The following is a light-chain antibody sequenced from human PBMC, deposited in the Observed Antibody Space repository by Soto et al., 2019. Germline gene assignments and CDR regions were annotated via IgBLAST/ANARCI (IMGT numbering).Light chain of an antibody. CDR2: WAS. J-gene: IGKJ4*01. CDR3: QQYYTTPFT. CDR1: QSVLYSSDKKNY. V-gene: IGKV4-1*01. Sequence: DIVLTQSPDSLTLALGERATITCKSSQSVLYSSDKKNYLAWYQQKPGQPPKLVIYWASARQSGVPDRFSGSGSATDFTLTISSLRYEDAAVYYCQQYYTTPFTFGGGTKVEVK.